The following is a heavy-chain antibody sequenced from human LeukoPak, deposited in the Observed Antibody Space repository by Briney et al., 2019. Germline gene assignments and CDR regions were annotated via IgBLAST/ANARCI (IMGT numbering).Heavy chain of an antibody. J-gene: IGHJ5*02. V-gene: IGHV3-53*01. CDR3: ARDTVRGSHYLAPDT. CDR1: GFTVSSNY. Sequence: GGSLRLSCAASGFTVSSNYMSWVRQAPGKGLEWVSVIYSDGSTYYADSVKGRFTISRDSSKNTLYLQMNSLRAEDTAVYYCARDTVRGSHYLAPDTWGQGTLVTVSS. D-gene: IGHD3-10*01. CDR2: IYSDGST.